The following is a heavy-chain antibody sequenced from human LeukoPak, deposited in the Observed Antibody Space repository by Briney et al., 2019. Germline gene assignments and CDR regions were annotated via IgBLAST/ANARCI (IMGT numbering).Heavy chain of an antibody. V-gene: IGHV4-39*01. CDR1: GGSISSSSYY. Sequence: SETLSLTCTVSGGSISSSSYYWGWIRQPPGKGLEWIGSIYYSGSTYYNPSLKSRVTISVDTSKNQFSLKLSSVTAADTAVYYCAKDLNCSSTSCRDYWGQGTLVTVSS. CDR3: AKDLNCSSTSCRDY. J-gene: IGHJ4*02. CDR2: IYYSGST. D-gene: IGHD2-2*01.